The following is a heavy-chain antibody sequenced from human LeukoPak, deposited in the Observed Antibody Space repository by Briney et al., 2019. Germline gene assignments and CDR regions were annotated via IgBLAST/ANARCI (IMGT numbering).Heavy chain of an antibody. D-gene: IGHD2-2*01. J-gene: IGHJ4*02. CDR2: ISGSGGST. V-gene: IGHV3-23*01. CDR1: GFTFSSYA. CDR3: AKPRTGSSTGCYPN. Sequence: GGSLRLPCAASGFTFSSYAMSWVRQAPGKGLEWVSTISGSGGSTYYADSVKGRFTISRDNSKNTLYLQMNSLGADDTAVYYCAKPRTGSSTGCYPNWGQGTLVTVSS.